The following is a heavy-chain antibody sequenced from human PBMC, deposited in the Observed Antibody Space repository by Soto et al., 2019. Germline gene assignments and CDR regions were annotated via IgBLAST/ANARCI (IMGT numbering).Heavy chain of an antibody. V-gene: IGHV3-15*01. CDR1: GICFNNAW. CDR3: GAGSCCSAENTLDY. Sequence: AGALRLSCAASGICFNNAWMSWVRQAPGKGLEWVGRIYSRSDGGSVDYAAPVRGRFTISRDDSKNTVYLQMNSLQTEDTAVYYCGAGSCCSAENTLDYWGQGTLVTVSA. J-gene: IGHJ4*02. D-gene: IGHD2-2*01. CDR2: IYSRSDGGSV.